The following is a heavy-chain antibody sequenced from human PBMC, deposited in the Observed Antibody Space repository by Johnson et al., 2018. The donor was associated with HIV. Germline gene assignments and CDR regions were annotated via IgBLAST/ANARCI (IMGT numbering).Heavy chain of an antibody. V-gene: IGHV3-13*01. CDR1: GFTFSSYD. CDR3: ARANRGRNDAFDI. D-gene: IGHD2-15*01. J-gene: IGHJ3*02. Sequence: VQLVESGGGLVQPGGSLRLSCAASGFTFSSYDMHWVRQATGKGLEWVSAIGTAGDTDYPGSERGRFPISKENDKNSLYLQLNSLRAGDTAVYYCARANRGRNDAFDIWGQGTMVTVSS. CDR2: IGTAGDT.